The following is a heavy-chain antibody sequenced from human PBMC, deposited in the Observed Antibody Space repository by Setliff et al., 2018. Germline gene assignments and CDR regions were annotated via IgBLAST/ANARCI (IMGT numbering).Heavy chain of an antibody. D-gene: IGHD3-22*01. CDR1: GYTLTELS. J-gene: IGHJ4*02. CDR2: FDPEDGET. CDR3: ATRLYDSSGYQDLGY. V-gene: IGHV1-24*01. Sequence: ASVKVSCKVSGYTLTELSRHWVRQAPGKGLEWMGGFDPEDGETIYAQKLQGRVAMTEDTSTDTAYMELSSLRSEDTAVYYCATRLYDSSGYQDLGYWGQGTLVTVSS.